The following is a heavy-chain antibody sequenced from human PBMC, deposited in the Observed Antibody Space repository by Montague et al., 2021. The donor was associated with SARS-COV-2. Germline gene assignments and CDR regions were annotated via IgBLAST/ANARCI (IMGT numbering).Heavy chain of an antibody. CDR2: IYYDGST. D-gene: IGHD6-19*01. CDR3: ARRVHPAFGSGAIAY. Sequence: SQTLSLTCTVAGDSIRSSSYYWGWIRQPPGRGLEWIGSIYYDGSTYYNPSFKSRVTISVDTSKTQFSLKLSSVTAADTAVYSRARRVHPAFGSGAIAYWGQGTLVTVSS. CDR1: GDSIRSSSYY. V-gene: IGHV4-39*01. J-gene: IGHJ4*02.